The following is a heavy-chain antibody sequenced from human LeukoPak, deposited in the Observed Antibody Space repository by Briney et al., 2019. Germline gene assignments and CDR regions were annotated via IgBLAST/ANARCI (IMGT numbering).Heavy chain of an antibody. J-gene: IGHJ4*02. D-gene: IGHD6-19*01. CDR2: IYYSGST. V-gene: IGHV4-59*08. Sequence: SETLSLTCTVSGGSISSYYWSWIRQPPGKGLEWIGYIYYSGSTNYNPPLKSRVTISVDTSKNQFSLKLSSATAADTAVDYCARHYLGQWLIDYWGQGTLVTVSS. CDR1: GGSISSYY. CDR3: ARHYLGQWLIDY.